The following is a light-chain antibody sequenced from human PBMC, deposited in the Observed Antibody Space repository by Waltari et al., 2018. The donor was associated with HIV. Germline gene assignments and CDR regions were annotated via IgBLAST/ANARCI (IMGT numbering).Light chain of an antibody. V-gene: IGLV1-51*01. CDR2: DNN. CDR3: GTWDSSLSAVV. CDR1: SSNIGNNN. Sequence: QSVLTQPPSVSAAPGQKVTISCSGSSSNIGNNNVSWYQQLPGTAPKLLIYDNNKRPSGIPDRFSGSKSGTSATLGITGLQTGDEADYYCGTWDSSLSAVVLGGGTKLTVL. J-gene: IGLJ2*01.